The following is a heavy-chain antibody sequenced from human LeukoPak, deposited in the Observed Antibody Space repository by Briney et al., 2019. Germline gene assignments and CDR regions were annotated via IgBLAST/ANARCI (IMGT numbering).Heavy chain of an antibody. CDR1: GGSVGSYY. J-gene: IGHJ5*02. CDR3: ARLQLRDWFDP. D-gene: IGHD6-13*01. Sequence: SETLSLSCTVSGGSVGSYYWSWIRQSPGKGLEWIGYIYYGGSANYNPSLQSRVTISVDTSKNQFSLKLRSVTAADTAVYDCARLQLRDWFDPWGQGTLVTVSS. CDR2: IYYGGSA. V-gene: IGHV4-59*02.